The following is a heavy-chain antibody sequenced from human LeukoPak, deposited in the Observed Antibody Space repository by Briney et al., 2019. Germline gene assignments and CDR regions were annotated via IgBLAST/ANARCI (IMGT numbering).Heavy chain of an antibody. CDR3: VKDRGSGSPRYFQH. CDR1: GFTFSSYE. D-gene: IGHD3-10*01. Sequence: GGSLRLSCAASGFTFSSYEMNWVRQAPGKGLEYVSAISSNGGSTYYADSVKGRFTISRDNSKNTLYLQMSSLRAEDTAVYYCVKDRGSGSPRYFQHWGQGTLVTVSS. J-gene: IGHJ1*01. CDR2: ISSNGGST. V-gene: IGHV3-64D*06.